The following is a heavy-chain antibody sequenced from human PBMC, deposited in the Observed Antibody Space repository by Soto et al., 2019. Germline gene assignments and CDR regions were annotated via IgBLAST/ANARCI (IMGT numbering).Heavy chain of an antibody. D-gene: IGHD5-18*01. J-gene: IGHJ4*02. V-gene: IGHV4-34*01. Sequence: QVQLQQWGAGLLKPSETLSLTCAVYGGSFSGYYWSWIRHPPGKGLEWIGESNHVGNTNYNPSLKSRVTMSVDPSKNQFSLRLSSVTAADTAVYYCARVLIAGVTTDWGQGTLVLVSS. CDR3: ARVLIAGVTTD. CDR2: SNHVGNT. CDR1: GGSFSGYY.